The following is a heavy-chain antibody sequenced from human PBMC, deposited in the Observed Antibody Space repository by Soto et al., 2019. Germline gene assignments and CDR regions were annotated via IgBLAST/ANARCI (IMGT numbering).Heavy chain of an antibody. CDR3: ARTIVVVVAALGGGMDV. CDR1: AFIFRDYA. J-gene: IGHJ6*02. CDR2: ISREGAYT. Sequence: GSLRLSCAASAFIFRDYAMSWVRQAPGKGLEWVSTISREGAYTHYSDSVEGRFTISRDNSKNTLYLQMTSLRGEDTAVYYCARTIVVVVAALGGGMDVWGHGTTVTVSS. D-gene: IGHD2-15*01. V-gene: IGHV3-23*01.